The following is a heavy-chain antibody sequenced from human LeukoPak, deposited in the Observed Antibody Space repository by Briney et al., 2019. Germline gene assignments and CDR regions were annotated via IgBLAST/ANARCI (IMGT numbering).Heavy chain of an antibody. D-gene: IGHD2-15*01. V-gene: IGHV5-51*01. Sequence: PGESLRISCKGSGYSFTSYCIGWVRQMPGKGVEGMGIIYPGHSDTRSRPSFQGQVTISADKSVSTAYLQWSSLKASDTAMYYCARQTRYCSGGSCYSLYYYGMDVWGKGTTVTVSS. J-gene: IGHJ6*04. CDR3: ARQTRYCSGGSCYSLYYYGMDV. CDR1: GYSFTSYC. CDR2: IYPGHSDT.